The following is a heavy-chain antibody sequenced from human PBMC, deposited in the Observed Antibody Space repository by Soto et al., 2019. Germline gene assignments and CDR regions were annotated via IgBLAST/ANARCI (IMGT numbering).Heavy chain of an antibody. Sequence: SVKVSCKASGGTFSSYAISWVRQAPGQGLEWMGGIIPIFGTANYAQKFQGRVTITADESTSTAYMELSSLRSEDTAVYYCARDLFGGSYYDSSGYYGNYWGQGTLVTVSS. CDR1: GGTFSSYA. CDR2: IIPIFGTA. J-gene: IGHJ4*02. V-gene: IGHV1-69*13. CDR3: ARDLFGGSYYDSSGYYGNY. D-gene: IGHD3-22*01.